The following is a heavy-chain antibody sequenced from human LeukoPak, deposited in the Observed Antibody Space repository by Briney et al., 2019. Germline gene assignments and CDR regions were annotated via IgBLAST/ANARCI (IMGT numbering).Heavy chain of an antibody. CDR2: IYSGGST. CDR1: GFTVSSNY. J-gene: IGHJ4*02. V-gene: IGHV3-53*01. D-gene: IGHD3-10*01. Sequence: GGSLRLSCAASGFTVSSNYMSWVRQAPGKGLEWVSVIYSGGSTYYADSVKGRFTISRDKSKNTLYLQMNSLRAEDTAVYYCARGLMVRGVLFDYWGQGTLVTVSS. CDR3: ARGLMVRGVLFDY.